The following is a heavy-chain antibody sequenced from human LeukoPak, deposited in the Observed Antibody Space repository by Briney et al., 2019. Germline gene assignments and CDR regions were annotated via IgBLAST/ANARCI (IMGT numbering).Heavy chain of an antibody. CDR2: IYPGDSDT. Sequence: GESLKISCKGSGYDFTNFWIGLVRQMPGKGLEWMGIIYPGDSDTRYSPSFQGQVTISADKSISTAYLQWSSLKASDTAMYYCARRGYNYGYDYWGQGTLVTVSS. V-gene: IGHV5-51*01. D-gene: IGHD5-18*01. CDR3: ARRGYNYGYDY. CDR1: GYDFTNFW. J-gene: IGHJ4*02.